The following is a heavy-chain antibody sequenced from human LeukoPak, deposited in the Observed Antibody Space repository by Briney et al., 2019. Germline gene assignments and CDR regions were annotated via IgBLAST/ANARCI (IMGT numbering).Heavy chain of an antibody. V-gene: IGHV3-23*01. CDR1: GLTFSTYS. J-gene: IGHJ4*02. Sequence: GGSLRLSCAVSGLTFSTYSMTWVRQGPGKGLEWVSSIYNSGAKIFYADSVKGRFTISRDNSKNTLYLQMNSLRVEDTAAYYCAKDVAPDSGWDLDYWGQGTLVTVSS. CDR2: IYNSGAKI. CDR3: AKDVAPDSGWDLDY. D-gene: IGHD6-19*01.